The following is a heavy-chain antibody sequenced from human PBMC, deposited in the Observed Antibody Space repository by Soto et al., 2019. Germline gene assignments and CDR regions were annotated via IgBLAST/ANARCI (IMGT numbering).Heavy chain of an antibody. CDR1: GFTFDDYA. Sequence: EVQLVESGGGLVQPGRSLRLSCAASGFTFDDYAMHWVRQAPGKGLEWVSGISWNSGSIGYADSVKGRFTISRDNAKNSLYLQMNSLRAEDTALYYCAKDMAGYYDSSCYPASFDYWGQGTLVTVSS. D-gene: IGHD3-22*01. CDR2: ISWNSGSI. V-gene: IGHV3-9*01. CDR3: AKDMAGYYDSSCYPASFDY. J-gene: IGHJ4*02.